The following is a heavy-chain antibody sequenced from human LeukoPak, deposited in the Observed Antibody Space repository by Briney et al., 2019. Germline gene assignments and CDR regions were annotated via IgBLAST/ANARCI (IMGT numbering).Heavy chain of an antibody. CDR3: ARTGVAATSYFFDY. CDR2: IYYSGSA. CDR1: GGSISSYY. J-gene: IGHJ4*02. V-gene: IGHV4-59*01. D-gene: IGHD2-15*01. Sequence: SETLSLTCTVSGGSISSYYWSWIRQPPGKGLEWIGFIYYSGSANYNPSLRSRVTISGDTSKNQFSLKLTSVTAADTAVYYCARTGVAATSYFFDYWGQGTLVTVSS.